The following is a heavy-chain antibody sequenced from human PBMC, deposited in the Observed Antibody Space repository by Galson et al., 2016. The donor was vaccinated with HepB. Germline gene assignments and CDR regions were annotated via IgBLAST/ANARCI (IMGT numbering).Heavy chain of an antibody. CDR1: GGPISSSTW. CDR3: ASARLGGYFDS. D-gene: IGHD3-16*01. Sequence: SETLSLTCAVSGGPISSSTWWIWVRQPPGKGLEWIGEIYHSGSTNYNPSLKSRVTISVDKSKNQFSLKLSSVTAADTAVYYCASARLGGYFDSWGQGTLVTVSS. V-gene: IGHV4-4*02. J-gene: IGHJ4*02. CDR2: IYHSGST.